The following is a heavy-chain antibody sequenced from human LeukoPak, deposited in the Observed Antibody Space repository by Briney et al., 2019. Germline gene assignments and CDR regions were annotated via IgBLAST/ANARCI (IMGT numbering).Heavy chain of an antibody. J-gene: IGHJ4*02. D-gene: IGHD5-24*01. V-gene: IGHV3-11*04. Sequence: GGSLRLSCAAFGFTFTDYYMSWIRQAPGKGLEWVSYISNSGSPTNYAGSVKGRFTLSRDNAKNSLYLQMNSLRAEDTAVYYCARVFKNGSPFDYWGQGTLVTVSS. CDR2: ISNSGSPT. CDR1: GFTFTDYY. CDR3: ARVFKNGSPFDY.